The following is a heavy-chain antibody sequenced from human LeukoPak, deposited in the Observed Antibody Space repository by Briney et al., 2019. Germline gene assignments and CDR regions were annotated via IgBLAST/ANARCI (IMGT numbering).Heavy chain of an antibody. J-gene: IGHJ5*02. CDR3: ARGGSIVVVPAARDWFDP. Sequence: PSETLSLTCTVSGGSISSGGYYWSWIRQHPGKGLEWIGYIYYSGSTYYNPSLKSRVTISVDTSKSQFSLKLSSVTAADTAVYYCARGGSIVVVPAARDWFDPWGQGTLVTVSS. D-gene: IGHD2-2*01. CDR2: IYYSGST. CDR1: GGSISSGGYY. V-gene: IGHV4-31*03.